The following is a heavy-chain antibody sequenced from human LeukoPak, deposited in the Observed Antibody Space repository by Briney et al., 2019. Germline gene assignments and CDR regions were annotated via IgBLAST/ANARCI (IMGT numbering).Heavy chain of an antibody. CDR3: ARSRGIPDAFDM. J-gene: IGHJ3*02. Sequence: PGGSLRLSCAASGFTFSSYSMNWVRQPPGKGLEWVSVIYSGGSKYYADSVKGRFTTSRDNSKNTVYLQMNSLRAEDTAVYYCARSRGIPDAFDMWGLGTMVTVSS. CDR2: IYSGGSK. CDR1: GFTFSSYS. D-gene: IGHD2-21*01. V-gene: IGHV3-53*01.